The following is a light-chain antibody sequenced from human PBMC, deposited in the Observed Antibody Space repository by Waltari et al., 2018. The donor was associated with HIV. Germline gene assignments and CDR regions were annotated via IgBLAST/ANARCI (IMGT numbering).Light chain of an antibody. V-gene: IGLV1-51*01. CDR3: GTWDSSLSAVV. Sequence: QSVLTQPPSVSAAPGQKVTISCSGSSSNIGNNYVSWYQQLPETAPKLRIYVNKRRPSGVPDRSSGSKSGTSATLGITGLQAGDEADYYCGTWDSSLSAVVFGGGTKLTVL. J-gene: IGLJ2*01. CDR1: SSNIGNNY. CDR2: VNK.